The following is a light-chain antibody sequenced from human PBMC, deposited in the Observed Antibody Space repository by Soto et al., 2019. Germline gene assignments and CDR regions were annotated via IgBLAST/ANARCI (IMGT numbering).Light chain of an antibody. J-gene: IGKJ1*01. Sequence: DIQMTQSPSSLSASVGDRVTITCRASQNINTYLNWYQEKPGTAPKLLICAASSLQSGVPSRFSGSTSATDFTLTISSLQPEDFATYYCQQSNRTPWTFGQGTKVEIK. CDR1: QNINTY. V-gene: IGKV1-39*01. CDR2: AAS. CDR3: QQSNRTPWT.